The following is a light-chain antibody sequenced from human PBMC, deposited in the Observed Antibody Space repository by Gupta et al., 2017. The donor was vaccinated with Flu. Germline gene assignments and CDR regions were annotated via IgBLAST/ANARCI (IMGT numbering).Light chain of an antibody. CDR1: SSNIGRNS. Sequence: SVLTQRPSGSRSPGQRDTISCFGSSSNIGRNSASWYQQLPGTAPKLLIYSNSQRPSGVPDRFSGSKSGTSASLAISGLQSEDEGDYYCAAWDDSLKGVFGTGTRVIVL. CDR2: SNS. J-gene: IGLJ1*01. CDR3: AAWDDSLKGV. V-gene: IGLV1-44*01.